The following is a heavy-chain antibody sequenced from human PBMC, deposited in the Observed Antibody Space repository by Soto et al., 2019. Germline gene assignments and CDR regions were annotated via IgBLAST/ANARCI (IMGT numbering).Heavy chain of an antibody. D-gene: IGHD3-9*01. Sequence: EVQLLESGGGLVQPGGSLRLSCAASGFTFSSYAMSWVRQAPGKGLEWVSAISGSGGSTYYADSVKGRFTISRDNSKNTLYLQMNSLRAEDTAVYYCAKDLSVLHYDILTGYYKSPRVYFDYWGQGTLVTVSS. J-gene: IGHJ4*02. CDR2: ISGSGGST. CDR3: AKDLSVLHYDILTGYYKSPRVYFDY. V-gene: IGHV3-23*01. CDR1: GFTFSSYA.